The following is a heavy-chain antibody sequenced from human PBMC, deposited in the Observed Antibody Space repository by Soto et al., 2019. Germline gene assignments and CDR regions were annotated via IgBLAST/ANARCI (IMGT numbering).Heavy chain of an antibody. CDR3: TRSLGYCSSTSCPVLYYYGMDV. D-gene: IGHD2-2*01. CDR1: GYTITSYY. J-gene: IGHJ6*02. V-gene: IGHV1-46*03. Sequence: ASVKVSCKASGYTITSYYMHWVRQAPGQGLEWMGIINPSSSATRYSQKFQGRVTMTRDVSTSTVYMEMSGLRSEDTAVYYCTRSLGYCSSTSCPVLYYYGMDVWGQGTTVTVSS. CDR2: INPSSSAT.